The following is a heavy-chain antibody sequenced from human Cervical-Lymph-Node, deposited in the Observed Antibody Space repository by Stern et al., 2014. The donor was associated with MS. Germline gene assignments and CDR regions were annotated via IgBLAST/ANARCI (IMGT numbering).Heavy chain of an antibody. J-gene: IGHJ4*02. D-gene: IGHD1-14*01. CDR2: IYPGDSET. V-gene: IGHV5-51*01. CDR3: ARQTTAWASDV. CDR1: GFKFSIYW. Sequence: EEQLEESGAELIRPGESLKISCQGSGFKFSIYWIAWVRQMPGKGLEWMGIIYPGDSETRYSPSFQGQVTMSADKFTSTAYPQWSSLNASDSAMYFCARQTTAWASDVWGQGTLVTVSS.